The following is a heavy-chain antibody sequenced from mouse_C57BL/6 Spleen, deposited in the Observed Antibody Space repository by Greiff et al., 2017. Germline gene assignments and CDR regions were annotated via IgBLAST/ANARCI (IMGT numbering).Heavy chain of an antibody. V-gene: IGHV1-7*01. CDR3: ARGDDYDGDAMDD. Sequence: VQLQQSGAELAKPGASVKLSCKASGYTFTSYWMHWVKQRPGQGLEWIGYINPSSGYTKYNQKFKDKATLTADKSSSTAYMQLSSLTSEDSAVYYCARGDDYDGDAMDDWGQGTSVTVSS. CDR2: INPSSGYT. J-gene: IGHJ4*01. CDR1: GYTFTSYW. D-gene: IGHD2-4*01.